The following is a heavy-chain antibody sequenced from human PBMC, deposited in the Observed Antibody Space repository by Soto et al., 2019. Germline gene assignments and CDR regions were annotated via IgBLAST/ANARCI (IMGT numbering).Heavy chain of an antibody. CDR2: IYTSGST. CDR1: GGSISSYY. D-gene: IGHD2-2*01. J-gene: IGHJ6*02. CDR3: ARSGIVVVQAFPPRPYYYYGMDV. Sequence: SETLSLTCTVSGGSISSYYWSWIRQPAGKGLEWIGRIYTSGSTNYNPSLKSRVTMSVDTSKNQFSLKLSSVTAADTAVYYCARSGIVVVQAFPPRPYYYYGMDVWGQGTTVTVSS. V-gene: IGHV4-4*07.